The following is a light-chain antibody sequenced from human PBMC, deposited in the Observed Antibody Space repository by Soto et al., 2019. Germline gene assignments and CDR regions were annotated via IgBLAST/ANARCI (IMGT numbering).Light chain of an antibody. J-gene: IGKJ3*01. V-gene: IGKV1D-13*01. CDR3: QQFNNYHLA. Sequence: AIQVTQSPSSLSASVGDRVTITCRTSQAITSALAWYQQKPGKAPKLLIYDASTSESGVPSRFSGSGSGTDFTLTICSLQPEAFANSYCQQFNNYHLAFGRGTKVDIK. CDR2: DAS. CDR1: QAITSA.